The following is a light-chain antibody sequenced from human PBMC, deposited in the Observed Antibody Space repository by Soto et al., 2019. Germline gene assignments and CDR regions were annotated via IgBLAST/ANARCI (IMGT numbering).Light chain of an antibody. CDR3: QQYVGWT. CDR2: GAS. CDR1: QSISSNH. Sequence: EIVLTQSPGTLSVSPGERATLSCRASQSISSNHLAWYQQKPGQAPGLLIYGASSRATGIPDRFSGSGSGTDFTLTISRLEPEDSAIYYCQQYVGWTFGQGTKVEIK. V-gene: IGKV3-20*01. J-gene: IGKJ1*01.